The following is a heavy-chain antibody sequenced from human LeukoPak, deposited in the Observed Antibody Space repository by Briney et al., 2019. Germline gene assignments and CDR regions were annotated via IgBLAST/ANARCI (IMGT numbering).Heavy chain of an antibody. CDR2: IKQDESEK. V-gene: IGHV3-7*01. CDR1: GFTFSTYW. J-gene: IGHJ4*02. D-gene: IGHD5-18*01. CDR3: AKELGRQGRTAIQK. Sequence: PGGSLRLSCAASGFTFSTYWMAWFRQAPGKGLEWVAKIKQDESEKYYVDSVKGRFTISRDNAKNSLFLQMNSLRAEDTAVYYCAKELGRQGRTAIQKWGQGTLVTVSS.